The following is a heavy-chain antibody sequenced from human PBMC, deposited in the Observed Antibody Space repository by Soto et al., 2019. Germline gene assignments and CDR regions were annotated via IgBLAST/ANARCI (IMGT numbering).Heavy chain of an antibody. V-gene: IGHV3-30*18. J-gene: IGHJ4*02. D-gene: IGHD1-26*01. CDR2: ISYDGSNK. CDR1: GFTFSSYG. Sequence: GGSLRLSCAASGFTFSSYGMHWVRQAPGKGLEWVAVISYDGSNKYYADSVKGRFTISRDNSKNTLYLQMNSLRAEDTAVYYCAKEPGSYDDYWGQGTLVTVSS. CDR3: AKEPGSYDDY.